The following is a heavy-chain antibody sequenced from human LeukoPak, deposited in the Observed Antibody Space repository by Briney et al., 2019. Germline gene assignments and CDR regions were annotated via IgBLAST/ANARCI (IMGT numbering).Heavy chain of an antibody. Sequence: GGSLRLSCAASGFTFSSYGMHWVRQAPGKGLEWVAFIRYDGSNKYYADSVKGRFTVSRDNSKNTLYLQMNSLRAEDTAVYYCAKERDTAMVTIDYWGQGTLVTVSS. CDR3: AKERDTAMVTIDY. CDR1: GFTFSSYG. J-gene: IGHJ4*02. V-gene: IGHV3-30*02. D-gene: IGHD5-18*01. CDR2: IRYDGSNK.